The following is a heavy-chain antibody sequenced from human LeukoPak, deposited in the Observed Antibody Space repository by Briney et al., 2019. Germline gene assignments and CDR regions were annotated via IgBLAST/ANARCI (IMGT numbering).Heavy chain of an antibody. V-gene: IGHV4-59*12. CDR1: GGSISSYY. CDR3: ARGRTGYQLLPTEKNYQYSYMDV. Sequence: PSETLSLTCTVSGGSISSYYWSWIRQPPGKGLEWIGYIYYSGSTNYNPSLKSRVTISVDTSKNHFSLKLNSLTAADTAVYYCARGRTGYQLLPTEKNYQYSYMDVWGKGTTVTVSS. J-gene: IGHJ6*03. D-gene: IGHD2-2*01. CDR2: IYYSGST.